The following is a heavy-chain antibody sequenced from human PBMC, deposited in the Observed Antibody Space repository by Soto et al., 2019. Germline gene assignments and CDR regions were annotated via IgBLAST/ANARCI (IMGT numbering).Heavy chain of an antibody. D-gene: IGHD3-3*01. Sequence: LRLSCAASGFTFSSYAMCWVRQAPWKVLDWVSAISGSGGSTYYAASVTGRFTISRDNSKNTLYLQMNSLRAEGTAVYYCAKGSGSKYYFDYWGQGTLVTVSS. CDR3: AKGSGSKYYFDY. CDR1: GFTFSSYA. CDR2: ISGSGGST. J-gene: IGHJ4*02. V-gene: IGHV3-23*01.